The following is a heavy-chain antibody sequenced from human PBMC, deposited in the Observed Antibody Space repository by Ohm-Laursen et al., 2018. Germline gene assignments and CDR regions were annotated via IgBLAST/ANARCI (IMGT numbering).Heavy chain of an antibody. CDR3: ARDRDYDFWSGYYTETYYYYGMDV. CDR2: ISAYNGNT. D-gene: IGHD3-3*01. V-gene: IGHV1-18*01. J-gene: IGHJ6*02. CDR1: GYTFTSYG. Sequence: ASVKVSCKASGYTFTSYGISWVRQAPGQGLEWMGWISAYNGNTNYAQKLQGRVTMTTDTSTSTAYMELRSLRSDDTAVYYCARDRDYDFWSGYYTETYYYYGMDVWGQGTTVTVSS.